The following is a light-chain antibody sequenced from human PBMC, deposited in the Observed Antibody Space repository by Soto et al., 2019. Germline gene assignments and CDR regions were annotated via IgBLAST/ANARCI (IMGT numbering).Light chain of an antibody. V-gene: IGKV3-11*01. J-gene: IGKJ4*01. CDR3: QQRSNWPLT. CDR1: QRVSSY. Sequence: EIVLTQSPATLSLSPGDRATLSCRASQRVSSYLAWYQQKPGQAPSLLIYDASNRATGIPARFSGSGSGTDFTLTISSLEPDDFAVYYCQQRSNWPLTFGGGTKVEIK. CDR2: DAS.